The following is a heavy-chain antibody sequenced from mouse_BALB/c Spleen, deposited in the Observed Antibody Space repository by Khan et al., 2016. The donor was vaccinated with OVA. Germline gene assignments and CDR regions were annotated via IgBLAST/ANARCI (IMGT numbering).Heavy chain of an antibody. Sequence: QIQLVQSGPELKKPGETVKISCKASGYTFTNYGMNWVKQAPGKGLKWMGWINTYTGDPTYADDFKGRFAFSLETSASTAYLQLNNLKNEDTATYFCGRVGCNRTMDYWGQGTSVTVSS. CDR3: GRVGCNRTMDY. V-gene: IGHV9-3-1*01. CDR2: INTYTGDP. CDR1: GYTFTNYG. J-gene: IGHJ4*01.